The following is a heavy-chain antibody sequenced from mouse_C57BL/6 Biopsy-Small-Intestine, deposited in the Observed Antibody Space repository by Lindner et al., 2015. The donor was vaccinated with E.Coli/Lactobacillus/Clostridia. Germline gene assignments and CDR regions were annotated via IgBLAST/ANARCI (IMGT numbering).Heavy chain of an antibody. CDR1: GYTFTSYG. CDR2: IYPRSGNT. D-gene: IGHD3-2*02. Sequence: VQLQESGAELARPGASVKLSCKASGYTFTSYGISWVKQRTGQGLEWIGEIYPRSGNTYYNQKLKGKATLTVDQSSSTAYMELRSLTSEDTAVYYCARRQLRLDAMDYWGQGTSVTVSS. V-gene: IGHV1-81*01. J-gene: IGHJ4*01. CDR3: ARRQLRLDAMDY.